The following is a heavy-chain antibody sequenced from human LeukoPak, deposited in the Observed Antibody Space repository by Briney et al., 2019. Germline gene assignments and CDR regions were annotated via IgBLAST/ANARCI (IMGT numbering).Heavy chain of an antibody. CDR2: ISSSGAIT. J-gene: IGHJ4*02. CDR3: AKGGINYFDY. V-gene: IGHV3-23*01. CDR1: GLTFSSYA. D-gene: IGHD1-26*01. Sequence: GGSLRLSCAASGLTFSSYAMSWVRQAPGKGLEWVSSISSSGAITYHADSVKGRFTISRDNSKNTLYLQMNSLRAEGTAIYYCAKGGINYFDYWGQGTLVTVSS.